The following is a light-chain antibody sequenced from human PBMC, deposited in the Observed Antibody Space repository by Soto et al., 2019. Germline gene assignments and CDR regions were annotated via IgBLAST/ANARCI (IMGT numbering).Light chain of an antibody. CDR2: TAS. J-gene: IGKJ4*01. CDR1: QRISTF. V-gene: IGKV1-39*01. CDR3: QQSNSIPLS. Sequence: DIQMTQSPSSLSASVGDRVTIPCRASQRISTFLNWYQVKPGQAPNLLIDTASTLPSGVPARFSGSGSGTDFSLTISSLQPEDFAAYYCQQSNSIPLSFGGGTKVEIK.